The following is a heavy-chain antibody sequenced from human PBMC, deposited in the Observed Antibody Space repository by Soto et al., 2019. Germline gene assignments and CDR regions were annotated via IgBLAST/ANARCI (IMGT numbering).Heavy chain of an antibody. J-gene: IGHJ5*02. D-gene: IGHD3-16*02. Sequence: QVQLVQSGAEVKKPGSSVKVSCKASGGTFSSYAISWVRQAPGQGLEWMGGIIPIFGTANYAQKFQGRVTITADESTSTAYMELSSLRSEDTAVYYCARAIDYDYVWGSYRYSYNWLDPWGQGTLVTVSS. V-gene: IGHV1-69*12. CDR2: IIPIFGTA. CDR3: ARAIDYDYVWGSYRYSYNWLDP. CDR1: GGTFSSYA.